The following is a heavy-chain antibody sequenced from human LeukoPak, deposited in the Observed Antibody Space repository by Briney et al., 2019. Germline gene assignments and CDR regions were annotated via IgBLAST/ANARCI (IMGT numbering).Heavy chain of an antibody. Sequence: SETLSLTCTVSGGSISSSSYYWGWIRQPQGKGREWIGSIYYSGSTYYNPSLKSRVTISVDTSKNQFSLKLSSVTAADTAVYYCARVDCSSTSCYRPYYFDYWGQGTLVTVSS. CDR2: IYYSGST. CDR1: GGSISSSSYY. CDR3: ARVDCSSTSCYRPYYFDY. D-gene: IGHD2-2*01. V-gene: IGHV4-39*07. J-gene: IGHJ4*02.